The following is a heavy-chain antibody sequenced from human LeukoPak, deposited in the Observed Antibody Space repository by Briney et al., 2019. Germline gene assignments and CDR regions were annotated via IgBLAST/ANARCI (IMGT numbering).Heavy chain of an antibody. CDR2: INPNSGGT. V-gene: IGHV1-2*02. CDR1: GYTFTGYY. D-gene: IGHD5-18*01. CDR3: ARRGYSYSFWFDP. J-gene: IGHJ5*02. Sequence: ASVKVSCKASGYTFTGYYMHWVRQAPGQGLEWMGWINPNSGGTNYAQKFQGRVTMTRDTSISTAYMELSRLRSGDTAVYYCARRGYSYSFWFDPWGQGTLVTVSS.